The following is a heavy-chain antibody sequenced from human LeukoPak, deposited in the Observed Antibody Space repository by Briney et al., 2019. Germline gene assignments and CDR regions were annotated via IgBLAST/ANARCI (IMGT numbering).Heavy chain of an antibody. CDR3: ARDLYDNVWGSYPPRY. CDR1: GFTLSSYW. CDR2: IKQEGSEK. J-gene: IGHJ4*02. D-gene: IGHD3-16*02. Sequence: GGSLRHSRAASGFTLSSYWLSWVREAPGEGLEWVANIKQEGSEKYYVDSVKGRFTISRDKAKNSLYLEMNRLRAEDTAVYYCARDLYDNVWGSYPPRYWGEGTLVTVSS. V-gene: IGHV3-7*01.